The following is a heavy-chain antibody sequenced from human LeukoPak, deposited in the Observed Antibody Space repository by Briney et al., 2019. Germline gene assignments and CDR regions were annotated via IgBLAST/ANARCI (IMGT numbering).Heavy chain of an antibody. Sequence: PGGSLRLSCAASGFTFSSYGMHWVRQAPGKGLEWVAVISYDGSNKYYADSVKGRFTISRDNSKNTPYLQMNSLSAEDTAVYYCAELGITMIGGVWGKGTTVTISS. V-gene: IGHV3-30*18. CDR2: ISYDGSNK. CDR3: AELGITMIGGV. D-gene: IGHD3-10*02. CDR1: GFTFSSYG. J-gene: IGHJ6*04.